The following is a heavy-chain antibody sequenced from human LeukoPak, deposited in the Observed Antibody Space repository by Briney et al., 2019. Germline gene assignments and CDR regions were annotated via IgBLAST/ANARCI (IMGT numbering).Heavy chain of an antibody. J-gene: IGHJ4*02. D-gene: IGHD3-10*01. CDR2: IYYSGST. Sequence: PSETLSLTCTVSGGSISSYYWSWIRQPPGKGLEWIGYIYYSGSTNYNPSLKSRVTISVDTSKSQFSLKLSSVTAADTAVYYCAREGRPNYYGSGSYSYFDYWGQGTLVTVSS. CDR1: GGSISSYY. CDR3: AREGRPNYYGSGSYSYFDY. V-gene: IGHV4-59*01.